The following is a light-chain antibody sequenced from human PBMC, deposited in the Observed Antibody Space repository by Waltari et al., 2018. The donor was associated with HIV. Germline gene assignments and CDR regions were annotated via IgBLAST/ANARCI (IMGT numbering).Light chain of an antibody. CDR1: SSNIGSSY. CDR3: ATWDDSLSGLWV. Sequence: QSVLTQPPSASGTPGQRVTISCSGSSSNIGSSYVYWYQQLPGTAPKLLMYRKNHRPSGVPDRFSGSKSGTSASLAISGLRSEDEADYYCATWDDSLSGLWVFGGGTKLTVL. V-gene: IGLV1-47*01. J-gene: IGLJ3*02. CDR2: RKN.